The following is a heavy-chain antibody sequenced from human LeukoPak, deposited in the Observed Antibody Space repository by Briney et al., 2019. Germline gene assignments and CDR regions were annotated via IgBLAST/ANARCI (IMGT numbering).Heavy chain of an antibody. D-gene: IGHD3-3*01. V-gene: IGHV3-7*01. J-gene: IGHJ4*02. CDR2: IKQDGSEE. CDR3: ARRGGFYDFSDY. CDR1: GFTFSSYW. Sequence: GGSLRLSCAASGFTFSSYWMSWVRQAPGKGLEWVANIKQDGSEEYYVDSVRGRFTISRDNAKDSLYLQMNSLRAEDTAVYYCARRGGFYDFSDYWGQGTLVTVSS.